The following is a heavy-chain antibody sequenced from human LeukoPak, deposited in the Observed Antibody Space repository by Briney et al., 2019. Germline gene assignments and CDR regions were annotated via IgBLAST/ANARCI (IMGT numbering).Heavy chain of an antibody. CDR1: GFTFSSYA. Sequence: GGSLRLSCAASGFTFSSYAMHWVRQAPGKGLEWVAVISYDGSNKYYADSVKGRFTISRDNSKNTLYLQMNSLRAEDTAVYYCARAILKVVPAAIGWGEKEDYYYYYMDVWGKGTTVTVSS. CDR3: ARAILKVVPAAIGWGEKEDYYYYYMDV. J-gene: IGHJ6*03. D-gene: IGHD2-2*02. CDR2: ISYDGSNK. V-gene: IGHV3-30-3*01.